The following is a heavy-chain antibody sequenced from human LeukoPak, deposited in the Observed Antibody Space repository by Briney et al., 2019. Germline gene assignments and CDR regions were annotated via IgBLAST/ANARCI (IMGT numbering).Heavy chain of an antibody. CDR2: ISVNSGDT. CDR1: GYSFTRKG. D-gene: IGHD3-9*01. CDR3: ARDVDFAFDY. J-gene: IGHJ4*02. Sequence: GASVKVSCKPSGYSFTRKGISWVRQAPGQGLEWMAWISVNSGDTKFAQNFQDRVTLTTDTSTSTAYTELRGLRSDDTAVYYCARDVDFAFDYWGQGTLVTVSS. V-gene: IGHV1-18*01.